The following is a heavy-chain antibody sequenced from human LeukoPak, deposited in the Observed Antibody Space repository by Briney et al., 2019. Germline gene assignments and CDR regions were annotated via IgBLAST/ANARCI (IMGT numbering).Heavy chain of an antibody. V-gene: IGHV1-2*02. CDR2: INPNSGGT. Sequence: GASVKVSCKASGYTFTGYYMHWVRQAPGQGLEWMGWINPNSGGTNYAQKFQGRVTMTRDTSISTAYMELSRLRSDDTAVYYRFVYDSSGYHNWFDPWGQGTLVTVSS. D-gene: IGHD3-22*01. CDR1: GYTFTGYY. J-gene: IGHJ5*02. CDR3: FVYDSSGYHNWFDP.